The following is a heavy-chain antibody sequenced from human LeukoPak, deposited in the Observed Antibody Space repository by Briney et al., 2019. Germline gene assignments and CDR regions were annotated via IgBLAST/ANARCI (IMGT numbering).Heavy chain of an antibody. CDR2: IIPIFGTA. CDR3: ARVRDYYDSSGYYSRGAYFDY. D-gene: IGHD3-22*01. V-gene: IGHV1-69*13. CDR1: GGTFSSYA. Sequence: SAKVSCKASGGTFSSYAISWVRQAPGQGLEWMGGIIPIFGTANYAQKFQGRVTITADESTSTAYMELSSLRSEDTAVYYCARVRDYYDSSGYYSRGAYFDYWGQGTLVTVSS. J-gene: IGHJ4*02.